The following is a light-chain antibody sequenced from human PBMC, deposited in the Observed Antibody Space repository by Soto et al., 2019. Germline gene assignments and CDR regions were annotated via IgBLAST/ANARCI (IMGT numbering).Light chain of an antibody. Sequence: DIQMTQSPSTLSASVGDRVTITCRASQSISSWLAWYQQKPGKAPKLLIYKASSLESGVPSRLSGSGSGTESTLTISSLQPDDFATYYCQQYHTWWTFGQGTKVEI. J-gene: IGKJ1*01. CDR2: KAS. CDR1: QSISSW. CDR3: QQYHTWWT. V-gene: IGKV1-5*03.